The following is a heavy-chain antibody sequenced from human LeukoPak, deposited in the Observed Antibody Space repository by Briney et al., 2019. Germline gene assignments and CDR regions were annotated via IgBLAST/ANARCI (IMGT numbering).Heavy chain of an antibody. Sequence: GGSLRLSCAASGFTFSSYGMHWVRQAPGKGLEWVAFIRYDGSNKYYADSVKGRFTISRDNSKNTLYLQMNSLRAEDTAVYYCAKDCPPRAYYDFWSESWGQGTMVTVSS. CDR3: AKDCPPRAYYDFWSES. D-gene: IGHD3-3*01. V-gene: IGHV3-30*02. CDR1: GFTFSSYG. J-gene: IGHJ3*01. CDR2: IRYDGSNK.